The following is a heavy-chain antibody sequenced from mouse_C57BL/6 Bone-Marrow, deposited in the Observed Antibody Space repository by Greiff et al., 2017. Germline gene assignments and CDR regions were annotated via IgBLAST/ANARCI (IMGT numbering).Heavy chain of an antibody. CDR1: GFTFSSYA. J-gene: IGHJ3*01. CDR3: ARESYYYGSSACAY. Sequence: EVKLMESGGGLVKPGGSLKLSCAASGFTFSSYAMSWVRQTPEKRLEWVATISDGGSYTYYPDNVKGRFTISRDNAKNNLYLQMSHLKSEDTAMYYCARESYYYGSSACAYWGQGTLVTVSA. D-gene: IGHD1-1*01. CDR2: ISDGGSYT. V-gene: IGHV5-4*01.